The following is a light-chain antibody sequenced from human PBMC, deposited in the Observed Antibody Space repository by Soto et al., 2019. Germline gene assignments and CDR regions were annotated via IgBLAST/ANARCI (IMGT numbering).Light chain of an antibody. CDR1: QGISSW. CDR2: AAS. CDR3: QQANSLPIT. V-gene: IGKV1-12*01. Sequence: DIPRTQSPSPVSASVGDRVTITCRASQGISSWLAWYQKKPGKAPNLLIYAASSLQSGVPSRFSGSESGTDFTLTISSLQPEDCAIYSCQQANSLPITFGQGTRL. J-gene: IGKJ5*01.